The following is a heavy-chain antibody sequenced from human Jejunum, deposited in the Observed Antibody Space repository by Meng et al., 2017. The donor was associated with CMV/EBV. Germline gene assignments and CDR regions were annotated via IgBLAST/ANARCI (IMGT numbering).Heavy chain of an antibody. J-gene: IGHJ4*02. CDR3: AFYYGSGTWYSPFDS. D-gene: IGHD3-10*01. CDR1: GFPLNFYP. Sequence: GFPLNFYPMPWVRRSTAKGLEWVALISYEGSNKDSADSVEGRFTISRDNSKTTLYLQLNSLRPEDTAVYYCAFYYGSGTWYSPFDSWGQGTLVTVSS. CDR2: ISYEGSNK. V-gene: IGHV3-30*04.